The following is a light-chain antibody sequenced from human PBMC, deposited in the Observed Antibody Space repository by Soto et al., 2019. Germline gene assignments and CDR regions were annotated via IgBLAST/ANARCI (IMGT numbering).Light chain of an antibody. V-gene: IGKV3D-15*01. CDR1: QSVGSD. CDR3: QQYNSSPLT. Sequence: EIVMTQSPATLSVSPGERATLSCRASQSVGSDLAWYQQKPGQAPRLVIYDILTRATAVPTRSSGSGSGAEFTLTISSLQSEDFAVYYCQQYNSSPLTFGGGTKVEIK. CDR2: DIL. J-gene: IGKJ4*01.